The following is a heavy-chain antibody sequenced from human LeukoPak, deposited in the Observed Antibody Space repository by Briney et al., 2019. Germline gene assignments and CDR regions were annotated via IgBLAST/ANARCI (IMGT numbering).Heavy chain of an antibody. CDR2: IYYSGST. CDR3: ARLSGRWQLDY. Sequence: SETLSLTCTVPRGSISSNSLSWGWIRQPPGKGLEWIGSIYYSGSTYYNPSLKSRVTISVDTSKNQFSLKLSSVTAADTAVYYCARLSGRWQLDYWGQGTLVTVSS. D-gene: IGHD3-10*01. V-gene: IGHV4-39*01. CDR1: RGSISSNSLS. J-gene: IGHJ4*02.